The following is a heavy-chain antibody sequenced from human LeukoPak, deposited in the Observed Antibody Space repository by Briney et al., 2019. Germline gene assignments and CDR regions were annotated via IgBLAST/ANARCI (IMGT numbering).Heavy chain of an antibody. Sequence: KPSQTLSLTCAVSGGSISSGGYSWSWIRQPPGKGLEWIGYIYHSGSTYYNPSLKSRVTISVDRSKNQFSLKLSSVTAADTAVYYCARSYYAQYYLDYWGQGTLVTVSS. V-gene: IGHV4-30-2*01. CDR1: GGSISSGGYS. D-gene: IGHD3-10*01. CDR2: IYHSGST. CDR3: ARSYYAQYYLDY. J-gene: IGHJ4*02.